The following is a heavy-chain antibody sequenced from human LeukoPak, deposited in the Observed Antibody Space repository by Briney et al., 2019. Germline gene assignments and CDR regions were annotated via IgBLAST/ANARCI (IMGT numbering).Heavy chain of an antibody. CDR3: ARELGYSLRGDTTRDGDY. J-gene: IGHJ4*02. V-gene: IGHV1-46*01. CDR2: INPSGGST. CDR1: GYTFTSYY. D-gene: IGHD2-15*01. Sequence: ASVKVSCRASGYTFTSYYMHWVRQAPGQGLEWMGIINPSGGSTSYAQKFQGRVTMTRDTSTSTVYMELSSLRSEDTAVYYCARELGYSLRGDTTRDGDYWGQGTLVTVSS.